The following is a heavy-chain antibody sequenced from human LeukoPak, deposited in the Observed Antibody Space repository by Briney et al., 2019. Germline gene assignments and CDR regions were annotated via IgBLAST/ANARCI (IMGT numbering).Heavy chain of an antibody. Sequence: SETLSLTCAVYGGSFSGYYWSWIRQPPGKGLGWIGEINHSGSTNYNPSLKSRVTISVDTSKNQFSLKLSSVTAADTAVYYCARGIIHRPGIPYFDYWGQGTLVTVSS. J-gene: IGHJ4*02. D-gene: IGHD6-13*01. V-gene: IGHV4-34*01. CDR2: INHSGST. CDR3: ARGIIHRPGIPYFDY. CDR1: GGSFSGYY.